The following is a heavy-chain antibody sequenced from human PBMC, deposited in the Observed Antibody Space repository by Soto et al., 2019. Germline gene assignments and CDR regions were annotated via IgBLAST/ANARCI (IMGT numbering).Heavy chain of an antibody. CDR2: ISAYNGNT. CDR1: GYTFTSYG. J-gene: IGHJ4*02. Sequence: QVQLVQSGAEVKKPGASVKVSCKASGYTFTSYGISWVRQAPGQGLEWMGWISAYNGNTNYAQKIQGRVTMTTDTSTSTAYMELRSLRSDDTAVYYCARTNPARLPGDYFDYWGQGTLVTVSS. D-gene: IGHD6-25*01. V-gene: IGHV1-18*01. CDR3: ARTNPARLPGDYFDY.